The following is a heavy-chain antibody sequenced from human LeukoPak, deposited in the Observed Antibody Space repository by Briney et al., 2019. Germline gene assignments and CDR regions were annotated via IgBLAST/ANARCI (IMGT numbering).Heavy chain of an antibody. CDR3: IRAGHQDYYYFDL. V-gene: IGHV3-74*01. J-gene: IGHJ2*01. CDR2: INNDGSAT. CDR1: GFAFSKYW. Sequence: GGSLRLSCAASGFAFSKYWIHWVRQGPGEGLMWVSRINNDGSATVYADSVRGRFTIPRDNAENTVYQQMSSLRAEDTAVYYCIRAGHQDYYYFDLWGRGTLVTVSS.